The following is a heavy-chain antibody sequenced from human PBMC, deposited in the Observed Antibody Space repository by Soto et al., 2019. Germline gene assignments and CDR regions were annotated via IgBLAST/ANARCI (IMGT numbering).Heavy chain of an antibody. CDR2: ISSSSSYI. CDR1: GFTFSSHS. V-gene: IGHV3-21*01. J-gene: IGHJ4*02. CDR3: ARDPNDYGDSKLDY. D-gene: IGHD4-17*01. Sequence: GESLKISCAASGFTFSSHSMNWVRQAPGKGLEWVSSISSSSSYIYYADSVKGRFTISRDNAKNSLYLKMNSLRAEDTAVYYCARDPNDYGDSKLDYWGQGTLVTVSS.